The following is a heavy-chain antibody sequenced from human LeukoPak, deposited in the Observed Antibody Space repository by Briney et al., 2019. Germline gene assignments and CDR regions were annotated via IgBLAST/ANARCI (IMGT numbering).Heavy chain of an antibody. D-gene: IGHD2-15*01. CDR2: ISHSGST. CDR1: GGSFSGYY. CDR3: ASSYCSGGGCYSDWFDP. V-gene: IGHV4-34*01. Sequence: SETLSLTCAVYGGSFSGYYWNWIRRPPGKGLEWIGEISHSGSTNYNPSLKSRVTISVDTSKNQFSPKLSSVTAADTAVYYCASSYCSGGGCYSDWFDPWGQGTLVTVSS. J-gene: IGHJ5*02.